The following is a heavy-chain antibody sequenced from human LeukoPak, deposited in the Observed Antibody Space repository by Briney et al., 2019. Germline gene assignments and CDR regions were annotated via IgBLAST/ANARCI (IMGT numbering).Heavy chain of an antibody. CDR3: ADGDGYSC. CDR1: GVTFSSYS. D-gene: IGHD5-24*01. J-gene: IGHJ4*02. Sequence: GGSLRLSCAASGVTFSSYSMNWIRQAPGKGLEWVSYISSSSSTIYYADSVKGRFTISTDNAKNSLYLQMTSLRAEDTAVNYCADGDGYSCRGQGTLVTVSS. V-gene: IGHV3-48*04. CDR2: ISSSSSTI.